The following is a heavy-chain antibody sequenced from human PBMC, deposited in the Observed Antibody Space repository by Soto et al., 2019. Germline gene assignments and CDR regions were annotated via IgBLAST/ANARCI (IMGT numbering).Heavy chain of an antibody. CDR2: IKQDGSEK. V-gene: IGHV3-7*03. D-gene: IGHD2-8*02. CDR1: GFTFSSYW. J-gene: IGHJ4*02. CDR3: ARGGGVYYFDY. Sequence: GGSLRLSCAASGFTFSSYWMSWVRQAPGKGLEWVANIKQDGSEKYYVDSVKGRFTISRDNAKNSLYLQMNSLRVDDTAVYYCARGGGVYYFDYWGQGTLVTVSS.